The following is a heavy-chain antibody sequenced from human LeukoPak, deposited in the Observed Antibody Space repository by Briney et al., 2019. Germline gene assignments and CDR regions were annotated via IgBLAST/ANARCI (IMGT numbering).Heavy chain of an antibody. CDR3: ASDGYGYGYFGYYYYGMDV. Sequence: GGSLRLSCAASGFTVSSNYMSWVRQAPGKGLEWVSVIYSGGSTYYADSVKGRFTISRDNSKNTLYLQMNSLRAEDTAVYYCASDGYGYGYFGYYYYGMDVWGQGTTVTVSS. V-gene: IGHV3-66*01. CDR2: IYSGGST. J-gene: IGHJ6*02. CDR1: GFTVSSNY. D-gene: IGHD5-18*01.